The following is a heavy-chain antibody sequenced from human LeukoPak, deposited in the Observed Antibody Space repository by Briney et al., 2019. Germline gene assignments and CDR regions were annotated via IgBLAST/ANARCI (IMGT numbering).Heavy chain of an antibody. Sequence: GGSLRLSCAASGFTFSSYSMNWVRQAPGKGLEWVSGISGSGGSTYYADSVKGRFTISRDNSKNTLYVQMNSLRAEDTAVYYCAKEGSSGSYYDSWGQGTLVTVSS. V-gene: IGHV3-23*01. J-gene: IGHJ5*01. D-gene: IGHD3-10*01. CDR2: ISGSGGST. CDR3: AKEGSSGSYYDS. CDR1: GFTFSSYS.